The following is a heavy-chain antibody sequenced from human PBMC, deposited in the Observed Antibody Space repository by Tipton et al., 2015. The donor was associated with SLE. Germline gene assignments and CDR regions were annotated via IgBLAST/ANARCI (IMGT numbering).Heavy chain of an antibody. D-gene: IGHD7-27*01. CDR2: INTDGSST. V-gene: IGHV3-74*01. J-gene: IGHJ4*02. CDR3: ARGSDWGLYYFDY. Sequence: GSLRLSCAASGFTLSSYWMHWVRQAPGKGLVRVSHINTDGSSTTYADSVKGRFTISRDNAKNTLYLQVNNLRAEDTAVYYCARGSDWGLYYFDYWGQGTVVTVSS. CDR1: GFTLSSYW.